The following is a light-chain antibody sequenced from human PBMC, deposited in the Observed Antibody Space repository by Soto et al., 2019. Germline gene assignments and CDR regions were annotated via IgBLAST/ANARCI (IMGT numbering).Light chain of an antibody. V-gene: IGLV2-14*01. CDR3: TSYTSNTALV. Sequence: QSAPTQPASVSGSPGQSITISCTGTSSDIGSHDYVSWYQHHPGKAPKLIIYEVTNRPSGVSDRFSGSKSGSTASLTISGLQAEDEADYHCTSYTSNTALVFGTGTQLSVL. J-gene: IGLJ1*01. CDR1: SSDIGSHDY. CDR2: EVT.